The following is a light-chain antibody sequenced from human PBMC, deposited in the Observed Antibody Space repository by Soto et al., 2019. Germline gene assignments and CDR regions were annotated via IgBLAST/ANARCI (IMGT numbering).Light chain of an antibody. Sequence: EIVLTQSPSTLRLSPGERATLSCRASQSVSSYLAWYQQKPGQAPRLLIYDASNRATGIPARFSGSGSGTDFTLTISSLQPEDFATYFCQQSYSTPPWTFGQGTKVDIK. J-gene: IGKJ1*01. CDR3: QQSYSTPPWT. CDR2: DAS. V-gene: IGKV3-11*01. CDR1: QSVSSY.